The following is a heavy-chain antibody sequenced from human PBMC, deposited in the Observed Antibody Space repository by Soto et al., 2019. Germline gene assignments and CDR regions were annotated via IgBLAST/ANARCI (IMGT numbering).Heavy chain of an antibody. J-gene: IGHJ5*02. D-gene: IGHD3-3*01. V-gene: IGHV4-34*02. CDR3: ATRITVFGLLMPPCDP. Sequence: QVHLQQWGAGLLKPSETLSLTCAVYGGSVTGYYWNWIRQPPGKGLEWIGEINHTGGTHYNPSLKSRVTMSVDTSTNQFSLRLSSVTAADTAIYYCATRITVFGLLMPPCDPWGQGTQVTVSS. CDR2: INHTGGT. CDR1: GGSVTGYY.